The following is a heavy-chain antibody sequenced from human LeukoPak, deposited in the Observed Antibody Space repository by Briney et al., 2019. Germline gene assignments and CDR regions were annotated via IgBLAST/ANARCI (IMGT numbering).Heavy chain of an antibody. J-gene: IGHJ6*02. CDR1: GFTFSSYA. CDR3: AKDLAYDFWSGPKNYYYYYGMDV. Sequence: GGSLRLSCAASGFTFSSYAMSWVRQAPGKGLEWVSAISGSGGSTYYADSVKGRFAISRDNSKNTLYLQMNSLRAEDTAVYYCAKDLAYDFWSGPKNYYYYYGMDVWGQGTTVTVSS. V-gene: IGHV3-23*01. D-gene: IGHD3-3*01. CDR2: ISGSGGST.